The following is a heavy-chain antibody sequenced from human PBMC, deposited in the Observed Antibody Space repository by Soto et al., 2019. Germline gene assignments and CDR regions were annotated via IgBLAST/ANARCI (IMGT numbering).Heavy chain of an antibody. J-gene: IGHJ6*02. CDR2: INGDGSVT. CDR1: GITFSGVW. D-gene: IGHD5-18*01. Sequence: GGALRPSCTAPGITFSGVWMHWGRPAPGKGLVWVSRINGDGSVTNYADSVKGRFTISRDNAKNSLYLQMNSLRAEDTAVYYCAREKVDTWIQLLSWDYYGMDVWGQGTTVTVSS. V-gene: IGHV3-74*01. CDR3: AREKVDTWIQLLSWDYYGMDV.